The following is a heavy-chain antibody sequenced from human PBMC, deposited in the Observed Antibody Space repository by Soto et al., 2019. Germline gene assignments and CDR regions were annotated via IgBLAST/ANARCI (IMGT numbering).Heavy chain of an antibody. CDR2: IYYSGST. CDR1: GGSISSGDYY. D-gene: IGHD3-10*01. Sequence: KPSETLSLTCTVSGGSISSGDYYWSWIRQPPGKGLEWIGYIYYSGSTYYNPSLKSRVTISVDTSKNQFSLKLSSVTAADTAVYYCARDGARGLLWFWGQGTLVTVSS. CDR3: ARDGARGLLWF. V-gene: IGHV4-30-4*01. J-gene: IGHJ4*02.